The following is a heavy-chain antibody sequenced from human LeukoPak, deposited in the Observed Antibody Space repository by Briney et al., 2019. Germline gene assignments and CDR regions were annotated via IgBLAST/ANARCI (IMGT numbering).Heavy chain of an antibody. J-gene: IGHJ4*02. CDR2: IYSGGST. CDR3: ASFSGYSYGYFDY. CDR1: GFTVSSNY. D-gene: IGHD5-18*01. V-gene: IGHV3-66*01. Sequence: GGSLRLSCAASGFTVSSNYMSSVRQAPGKGLEWVSVIYSGGSTYYADSVKGRFTISRDNSKNTLYLKMNSLRAEDTAVYYCASFSGYSYGYFDYWGQGTLVTVSS.